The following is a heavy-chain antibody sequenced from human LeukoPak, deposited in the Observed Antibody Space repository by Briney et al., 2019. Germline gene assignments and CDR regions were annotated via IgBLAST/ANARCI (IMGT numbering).Heavy chain of an antibody. CDR1: GDSISSYY. D-gene: IGHD3-10*01. Sequence: SETLSLTCTVSGDSISSYYCSWIRQPPGKGLEWIAYIYYSGSTYSTPSLKSRVTISVDTSKNQFSLKLTSVTAADTAVYYCVRVSRGGSGSGAFDIWGQGTMVTVSS. CDR3: VRVSRGGSGSGAFDI. J-gene: IGHJ3*02. CDR2: IYYSGST. V-gene: IGHV4-59*04.